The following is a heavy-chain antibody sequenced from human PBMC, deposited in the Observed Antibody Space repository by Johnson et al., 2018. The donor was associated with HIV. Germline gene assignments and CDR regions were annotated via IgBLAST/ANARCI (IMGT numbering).Heavy chain of an antibody. J-gene: IGHJ3*02. D-gene: IGHD3-10*01. V-gene: IGHV3-23*04. CDR1: GFTFSSYA. CDR3: ARDRSRHITMLLPDYGAFDI. CDR2: ISGRGGGT. Sequence: VQLVESGGGLVQPGGSLRLSCAASGFTFSSYAMSWVRQAPGKGLEWGSGISGRGGGTYYADSVKGRFPIARALSKNTVYLHMNSLRPEDTAVYYCARDRSRHITMLLPDYGAFDIWGQGTMVTVSS.